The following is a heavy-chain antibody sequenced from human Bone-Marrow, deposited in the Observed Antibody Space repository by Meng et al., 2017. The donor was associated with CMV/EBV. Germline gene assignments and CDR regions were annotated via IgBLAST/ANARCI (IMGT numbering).Heavy chain of an antibody. J-gene: IGHJ6*02. CDR1: GDSINSYY. D-gene: IGHD1-26*01. CDR2: IYFTGST. V-gene: IGHV4-59*01. Sequence: SETLSLTCTVSGDSINSYYWTWIRQPPGKGLEYIGYIYFTGSTNYNPSLKSRVTISIDTSKNQFSLRLNSVTSADTAVYYCARDREAALPYYYAMDVWGQGTAVTVSS. CDR3: ARDREAALPYYYAMDV.